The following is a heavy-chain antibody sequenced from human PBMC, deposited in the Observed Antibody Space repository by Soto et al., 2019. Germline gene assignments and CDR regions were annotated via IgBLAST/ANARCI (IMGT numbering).Heavy chain of an antibody. CDR1: GFTFSSYS. CDR3: ARDPGPDIVVVPAAMFADAFDI. D-gene: IGHD2-2*01. Sequence: GGSLRLSCAASGFTFSSYSMNWVRQAPGKGLEWVSYISSSSSTIYYADSVKGRFTISRDNAKNSLYLQMNSLRAEDTAVYYCARDPGPDIVVVPAAMFADAFDIWGQGTMVTVSS. V-gene: IGHV3-48*01. CDR2: ISSSSSTI. J-gene: IGHJ3*02.